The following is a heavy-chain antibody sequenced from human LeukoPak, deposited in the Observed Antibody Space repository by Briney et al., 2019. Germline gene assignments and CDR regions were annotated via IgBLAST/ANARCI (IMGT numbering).Heavy chain of an antibody. V-gene: IGHV1-69*04. Sequence: GASVKVSCKASGGTFSSYAISWVRQAPGQGLEWMGRIIPILGIANYAQKFQGRVTITADKSTSTAYMELSSLRSEDTAVYYCASIRGITGTTADYWGQGTLVTVSS. J-gene: IGHJ4*02. CDR1: GGTFSSYA. CDR2: IIPILGIA. D-gene: IGHD1-7*01. CDR3: ASIRGITGTTADY.